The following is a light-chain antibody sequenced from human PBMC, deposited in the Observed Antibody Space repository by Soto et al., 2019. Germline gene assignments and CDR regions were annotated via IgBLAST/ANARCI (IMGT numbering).Light chain of an antibody. CDR3: QSYDSSLSGVV. CDR2: VNS. CDR1: SSNIGAGYD. Sequence: QSVLTQPPSVSGAPGQRVTISCTGSSSNIGAGYDVYWFQQLPGTAPKLLIYVNSNRPSGVPDRFSGSKSGTSASLAITGLQAEDEADYYCQSYDSSLSGVVFGGGTKLTVL. V-gene: IGLV1-40*01. J-gene: IGLJ2*01.